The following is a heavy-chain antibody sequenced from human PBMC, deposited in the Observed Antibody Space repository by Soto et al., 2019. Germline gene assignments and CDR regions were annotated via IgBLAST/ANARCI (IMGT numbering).Heavy chain of an antibody. CDR2: IKSKADGGTT. V-gene: IGHV3-15*01. CDR1: GFTFSYAW. D-gene: IGHD2-15*01. Sequence: EVQLVESGGGLVKPGGSLRLSCAASGFTFSYAWMSWVRQAPGKGLECVGRIKSKADGGTTDYAAPVKGRFTISRDDSKNTLYLQMNSLKTEDTAVYYCTTDSHIPWSISGLHGYSYGMDVRGQGTTVTVSS. CDR3: TTDSHIPWSISGLHGYSYGMDV. J-gene: IGHJ6*02.